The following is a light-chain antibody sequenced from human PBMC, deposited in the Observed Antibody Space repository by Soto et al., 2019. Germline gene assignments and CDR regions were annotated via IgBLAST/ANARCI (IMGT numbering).Light chain of an antibody. V-gene: IGKV3-11*01. Sequence: VVLTQSPVTLTLSPGERSTLSCRASQSFRGLLAWYQQKPGQAPRLLIYDAYNRATGIPPRFSGSGSGTDLTLTISSLEPEDPAVYYCQQRHMWPITFGQGTRLEIK. CDR2: DAY. CDR3: QQRHMWPIT. J-gene: IGKJ5*01. CDR1: QSFRGL.